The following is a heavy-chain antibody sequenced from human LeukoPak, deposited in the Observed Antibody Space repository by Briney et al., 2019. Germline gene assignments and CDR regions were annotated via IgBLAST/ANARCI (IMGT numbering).Heavy chain of an antibody. CDR3: AKTTGTQRAYYFDY. CDR2: ISYDGSNK. V-gene: IGHV3-30*18. D-gene: IGHD1-1*01. J-gene: IGHJ4*02. Sequence: GRSLRLSCAASGFTFSSYGMHWVRQAPGKGLEWVAVISYDGSNKYYADSVKGRFTISRDNSKNTLYLQMYSLRAEDTAVYYCAKTTGTQRAYYFDYWGQGTLVTVSS. CDR1: GFTFSSYG.